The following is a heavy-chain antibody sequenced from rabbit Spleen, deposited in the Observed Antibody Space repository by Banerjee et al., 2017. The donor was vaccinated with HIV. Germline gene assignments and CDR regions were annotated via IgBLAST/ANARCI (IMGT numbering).Heavy chain of an antibody. Sequence: QSLAESGGDLVKPGASLTLTCTASGLDFSSSNWICWVRQAPGKGLEWIACIDVNSPITHYASWAKGRFTISSPASTTVTLQIARLAAADTATYFCARDSAGREDFNLWGPGTLVTV. D-gene: IGHD4-1*01. V-gene: IGHV1S40*01. CDR1: GLDFSSSNW. CDR2: IDVNSPIT. CDR3: ARDSAGREDFNL. J-gene: IGHJ4*01.